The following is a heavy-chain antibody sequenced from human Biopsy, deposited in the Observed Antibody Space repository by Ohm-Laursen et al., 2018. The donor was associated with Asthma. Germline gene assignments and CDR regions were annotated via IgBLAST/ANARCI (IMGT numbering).Heavy chain of an antibody. CDR2: ISASGVRT. CDR3: AKITTDRQKANNWFDP. Sequence: SLRLSCTASGFAFNNSSMTWVRQAPGKGLEWVSSISASGVRTFYADSVKGRFTVSRDSSRNTLYLQLSTLRVEDTAVYFCAKITTDRQKANNWFDPWVQGTLVTVSS. CDR1: GFAFNNSS. D-gene: IGHD3-22*01. J-gene: IGHJ5*02. V-gene: IGHV3-23*01.